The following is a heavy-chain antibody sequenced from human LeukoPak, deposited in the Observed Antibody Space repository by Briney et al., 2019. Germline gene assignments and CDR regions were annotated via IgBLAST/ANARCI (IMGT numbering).Heavy chain of an antibody. Sequence: GGSLRLSWTGSGFTFSNYVMSWVRQAPGKGLDWVSSVSHRGDSTYYADSVKGRFTISRDNSKNTLYLQMSSLRAEDTAVYYCVKGKDGYIYVDNWGQGTLVTVSS. CDR3: VKGKDGYIYVDN. J-gene: IGHJ4*02. CDR1: GFTFSNYV. D-gene: IGHD5-24*01. V-gene: IGHV3-23*01. CDR2: VSHRGDST.